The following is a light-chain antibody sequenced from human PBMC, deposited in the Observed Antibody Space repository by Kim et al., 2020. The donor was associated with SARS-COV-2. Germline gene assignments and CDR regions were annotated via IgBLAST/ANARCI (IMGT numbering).Light chain of an antibody. CDR1: QSVLYSANNKSY. CDR3: QQYYSTLLT. CDR2: WAS. V-gene: IGKV4-1*01. J-gene: IGKJ5*01. Sequence: ATINCKSSQSVLYSANNKSYLAWYQQKPGQPPKLLIYWASTRESGVPDRFSGSGSGTDFTLTISSLQAEDVAVYYCQQYYSTLLTFGQGTRLEIK.